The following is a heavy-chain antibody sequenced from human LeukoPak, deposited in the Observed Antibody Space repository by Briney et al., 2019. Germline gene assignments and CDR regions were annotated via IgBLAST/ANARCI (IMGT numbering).Heavy chain of an antibody. D-gene: IGHD3-10*01. V-gene: IGHV4-34*01. Sequence: SGTLSLTCAVYGGSFSGYYWSWLRQPPGKGLEWIGEINHSGSTNYKPSLKSRVTISVDTSKNQFSLKLSSVTAADTAVYYCARGGYYGSGNDFRFDPWGQGTLVTVSS. CDR1: GGSFSGYY. CDR2: INHSGST. J-gene: IGHJ5*02. CDR3: ARGGYYGSGNDFRFDP.